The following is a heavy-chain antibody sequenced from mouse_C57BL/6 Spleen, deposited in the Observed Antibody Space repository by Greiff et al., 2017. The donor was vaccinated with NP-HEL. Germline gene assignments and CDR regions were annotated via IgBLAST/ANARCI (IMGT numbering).Heavy chain of an antibody. CDR2: IYPGDGDT. V-gene: IGHV1-82*01. Sequence: QVQLQQPGAELVKPGASVKMSCKASGYTFTSYWITWVKQRPGKGLEWIGRIYPGDGDTNYKGKFKGKATLTADKSSSTAYMQLSSLTSEDSAVYFCARWFTTVVESPWYFDVWGTGTTVTVSS. D-gene: IGHD1-1*01. J-gene: IGHJ1*03. CDR3: ARWFTTVVESPWYFDV. CDR1: GYTFTSYW.